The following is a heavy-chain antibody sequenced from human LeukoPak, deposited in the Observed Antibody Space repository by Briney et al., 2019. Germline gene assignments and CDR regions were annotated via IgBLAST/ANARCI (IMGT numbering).Heavy chain of an antibody. CDR1: GGSFSGYY. J-gene: IGHJ4*02. D-gene: IGHD3-10*01. Sequence: SETLSLTCAVYGGSFSGYYWSWIRQPPGKGLEWIGEINHSGSTNYNPSLKSRVTISVDTSKNQFSLKLSSVTAADTAVYYCARGVDYYGSGSHEVDYWGQGTLITVSS. CDR2: INHSGST. CDR3: ARGVDYYGSGSHEVDY. V-gene: IGHV4-34*01.